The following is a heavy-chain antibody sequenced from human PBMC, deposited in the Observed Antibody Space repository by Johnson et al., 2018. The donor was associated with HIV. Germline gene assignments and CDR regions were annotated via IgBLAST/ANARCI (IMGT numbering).Heavy chain of an antibody. CDR2: ISSSGTTV. V-gene: IGHV3-11*04. D-gene: IGHD3-22*01. CDR3: ARYRGYWDAFDI. J-gene: IGHJ3*02. Sequence: QMLLVESGGGLAKPAWSLRLSCAASGFTFSNYYMSWIRQAPGKGLEWVSYISSSGTTVYYADYVKGRFSISRDNAKHPLSLHMNSLRADDTAVYSCARYRGYWDAFDIWGQGTMVTVSS. CDR1: GFTFSNYY.